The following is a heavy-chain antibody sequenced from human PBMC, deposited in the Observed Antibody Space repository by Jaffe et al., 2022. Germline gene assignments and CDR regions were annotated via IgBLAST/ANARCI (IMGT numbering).Heavy chain of an antibody. CDR2: IYPGDSDT. V-gene: IGHV5-51*03. Sequence: EVQLVQSGAEVKKPGESLKISCKGSGYSFTSYWIGWVRQMPGKGLEWMGIIYPGDSDTRYSPSFQGQVTISADKSISTAYLQWSSLKASDTAMYYCVSLLYPQLEAAGSAFDIWGQGTMVTVSS. D-gene: IGHD6-13*01. CDR3: VSLLYPQLEAAGSAFDI. J-gene: IGHJ3*02. CDR1: GYSFTSYW.